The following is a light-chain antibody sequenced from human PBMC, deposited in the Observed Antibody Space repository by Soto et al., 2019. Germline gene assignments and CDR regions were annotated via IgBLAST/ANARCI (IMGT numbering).Light chain of an antibody. CDR2: RNN. Sequence: QSVLTQPPSASGTPGQRVTISCSGSRSNIRSNTVNWFQQLPGTAPRLLISRNNQRPSGVPDRFSGSKSGTSASLAISGLQSEDEADYYCTAYDDSLSHWVFGGGTKVTVL. J-gene: IGLJ3*02. CDR3: TAYDDSLSHWV. V-gene: IGLV1-44*01. CDR1: RSNIRSNT.